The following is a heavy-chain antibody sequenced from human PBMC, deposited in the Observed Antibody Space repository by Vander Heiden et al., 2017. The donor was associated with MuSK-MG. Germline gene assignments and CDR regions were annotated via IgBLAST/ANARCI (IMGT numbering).Heavy chain of an antibody. D-gene: IGHD5-12*01. Sequence: QVQLVQSGAEVKKPGASVKVSCKASGYTFTSYYMHWVRQAPGQGLEWMGTINPSGGSTSYAQKFQGRVTMTRDTSTSTVYMELSSLRSEDTAVYYCARDRSPAGVATSYYFDYWGQGTLVTVSS. CDR1: GYTFTSYY. J-gene: IGHJ4*02. V-gene: IGHV1-46*03. CDR3: ARDRSPAGVATSYYFDY. CDR2: INPSGGST.